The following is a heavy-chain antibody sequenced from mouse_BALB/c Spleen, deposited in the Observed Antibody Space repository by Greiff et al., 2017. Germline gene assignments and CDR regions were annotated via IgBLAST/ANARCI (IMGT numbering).Heavy chain of an antibody. Sequence: EVKLMESGGGLVKPGGSLKLSCAASGFTFSDYYMYWVRQTPEKRLEWVATISDGGSYTYYPDSVKGRFTISRDNAKNNLYLQMSSLKSEDTAMYYCARGRSGSVMDYWGQGTSVTVSS. CDR2: ISDGGSYT. J-gene: IGHJ4*01. CDR1: GFTFSDYY. CDR3: ARGRSGSVMDY. V-gene: IGHV5-4*02. D-gene: IGHD3-1*01.